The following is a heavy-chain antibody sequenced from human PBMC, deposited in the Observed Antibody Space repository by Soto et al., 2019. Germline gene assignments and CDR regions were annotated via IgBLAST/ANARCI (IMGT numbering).Heavy chain of an antibody. CDR1: GGSISSTSYY. V-gene: IGHV4-39*02. D-gene: IGHD6-6*01. Sequence: QLQLQESGPGLVKPSETLSLTCAVSGGSISSTSYYWGWIRQPPGKGLEWIGSIYYSGSTYYNPSLKSRVPISVDTSKNHFSLKVTSVTAADTAVYYCAPNIAAGTGFDIWGQGTMVTVSS. CDR3: APNIAAGTGFDI. CDR2: IYYSGST. J-gene: IGHJ3*02.